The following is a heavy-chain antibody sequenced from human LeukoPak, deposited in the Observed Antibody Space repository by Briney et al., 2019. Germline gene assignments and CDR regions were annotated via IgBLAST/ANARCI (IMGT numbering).Heavy chain of an antibody. V-gene: IGHV1-2*02. CDR2: INPNSGGT. J-gene: IGHJ4*02. CDR1: GYTFTGYY. D-gene: IGHD3-10*01. CDR3: ARKAPFGGHHLDY. Sequence: ASVKVSCKAPGYTFTGYYMHWVRQAPGQGLEWMGWINPNSGGTNYAQKFQGRVTMTRDTSISTAYMELSRLRSDDTAVYYCARKAPFGGHHLDYWGQGTLVTVSS.